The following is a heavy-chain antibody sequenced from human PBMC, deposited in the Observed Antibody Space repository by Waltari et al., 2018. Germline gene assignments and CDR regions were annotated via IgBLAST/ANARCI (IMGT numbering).Heavy chain of an antibody. V-gene: IGHV3-30*18. D-gene: IGHD1-26*01. CDR2: ISYDGSNK. Sequence: QVQLVESGGGVVQPGRSLRLSCAASGFTFSSYGMHWVRPAPGKGLEWVAVISYDGSNKYYADSVKGRFTISRDNSKNTLYLQMNSLRAEDTAVYYCAKGLDGDMWDWGQGTLVTVSS. CDR1: GFTFSSYG. CDR3: AKGLDGDMWD. J-gene: IGHJ4*02.